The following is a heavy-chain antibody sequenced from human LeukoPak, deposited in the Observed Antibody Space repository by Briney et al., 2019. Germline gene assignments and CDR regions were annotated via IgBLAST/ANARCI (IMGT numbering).Heavy chain of an antibody. J-gene: IGHJ4*02. CDR1: GGSISSYY. CDR3: ARQESLRLGELWYDY. Sequence: NPSETLSLTCTVSGGSISSYYWSWIRQPLGKGLEWIGYIYYSGSTNYNPSPKSRVTISVDTSKNQFSLKLSSVTAADTAVYYCARQESLRLGELWYDYWGQGTLVTVSS. CDR2: IYYSGST. V-gene: IGHV4-59*08. D-gene: IGHD3-16*01.